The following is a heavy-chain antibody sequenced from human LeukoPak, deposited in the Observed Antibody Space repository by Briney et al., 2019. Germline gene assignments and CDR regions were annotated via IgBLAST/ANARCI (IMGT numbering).Heavy chain of an antibody. Sequence: SGGSLRLSCAASGFTFSNYAIHWVRQAPGKGLEWVANIKQDGSEKYYVDSVKGRFTISRDNAKNSLYLQMNSLRAEDTAVYYCARVWLDAFDIWGQGTMVTVSS. D-gene: IGHD5-24*01. CDR1: GFTFSNYA. CDR2: IKQDGSEK. J-gene: IGHJ3*02. CDR3: ARVWLDAFDI. V-gene: IGHV3-7*01.